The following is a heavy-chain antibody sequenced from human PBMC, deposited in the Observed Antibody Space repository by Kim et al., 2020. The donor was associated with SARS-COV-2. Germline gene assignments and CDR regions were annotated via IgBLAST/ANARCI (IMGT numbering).Heavy chain of an antibody. Sequence: GGSLRLSCAASGFTFSSYSMNWVRQAPGKGLEWVSYISSSSSTIYYADSVKGRFTISRDNAKNSLYLQMNSLRDEDTAVYYCAREVAVVPYYYYGMDVWGQGTTVTVSS. V-gene: IGHV3-48*02. CDR1: GFTFSSYS. J-gene: IGHJ6*02. D-gene: IGHD6-19*01. CDR2: ISSSSSTI. CDR3: AREVAVVPYYYYGMDV.